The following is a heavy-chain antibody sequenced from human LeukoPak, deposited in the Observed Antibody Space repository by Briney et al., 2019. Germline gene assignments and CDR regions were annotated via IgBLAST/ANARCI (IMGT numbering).Heavy chain of an antibody. CDR3: VTDYGGSSGAFDI. CDR2: ISSSSSDI. V-gene: IGHV3-21*01. Sequence: PGESLRLSCTGSRFTLSSYAMNWVRRAPGQGLDGVSSISSSSSDIYYTDSVKGRFTISRDNAKNSLYLQMNRLRAEDTAVYYCVTDYGGSSGAFDIWGQGTMVTVSS. J-gene: IGHJ3*02. D-gene: IGHD4-23*01. CDR1: RFTLSSYA.